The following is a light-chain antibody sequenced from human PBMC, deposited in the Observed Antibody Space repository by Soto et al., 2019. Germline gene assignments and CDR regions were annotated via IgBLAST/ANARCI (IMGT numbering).Light chain of an antibody. V-gene: IGKV4-1*01. Sequence: DIVMTQSPDSLAVSLGERATINCTSSQSVLYSSNNKNYLAWYQQRPGQPPKLLIYCASTRESGVPVRFSGSGSGTDFTLTITSLQAEDVAVYYCQQYESTPPTFGQGTKLEIK. CDR2: CAS. CDR3: QQYESTPPT. CDR1: QSVLYSSNNKNY. J-gene: IGKJ2*01.